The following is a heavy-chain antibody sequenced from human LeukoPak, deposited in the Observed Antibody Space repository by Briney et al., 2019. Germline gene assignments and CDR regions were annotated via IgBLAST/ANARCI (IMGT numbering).Heavy chain of an antibody. CDR1: GFTFSSYW. J-gene: IGHJ4*02. V-gene: IGHV3-74*01. D-gene: IGHD3-3*01. CDR3: VRASGYLHDFDF. CDR2: INSDGSST. Sequence: GGSLRLSCAASGFTFSSYWMHWVRQAPGKGLVWVSRINSDGSSTSYADSVKGRFTISRDNAKNILFLQMNSLKSEDTAMYYCVRASGYLHDFDFWGQGTLVTVSS.